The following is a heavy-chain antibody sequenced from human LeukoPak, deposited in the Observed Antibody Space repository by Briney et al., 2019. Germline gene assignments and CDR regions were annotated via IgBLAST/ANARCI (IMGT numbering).Heavy chain of an antibody. Sequence: KTSETLSLTCTVSGGSISSGSYYWSWIRQPAGKGLEWIGRIYTSGSTNYNPSLKSRVTISVDTSKNQFSLELSSVTAADTAVYYCAGLLLSGEYYYYYGMDVWGQGTTVTVSS. J-gene: IGHJ6*02. CDR1: GGSISSGSYY. D-gene: IGHD2-2*01. CDR2: IYTSGST. CDR3: AGLLLSGEYYYYYGMDV. V-gene: IGHV4-61*02.